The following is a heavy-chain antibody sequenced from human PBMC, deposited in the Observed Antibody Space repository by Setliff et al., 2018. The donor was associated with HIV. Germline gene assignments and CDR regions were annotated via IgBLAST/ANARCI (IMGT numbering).Heavy chain of an antibody. V-gene: IGHV1-46*01. CDR3: ARDPYDSSGYHFDF. Sequence: VKVSCKASGYTFTTYYIHWVRQAPGQGLEWMGLINPRAGTTSYAQKFLGRVTMTRDTSTRTFYMELSSLRSDDTAVYYCARDPYDSSGYHFDFWGQGTLVTVSS. J-gene: IGHJ4*02. CDR2: INPRAGTT. D-gene: IGHD3-22*01. CDR1: GYTFTTYY.